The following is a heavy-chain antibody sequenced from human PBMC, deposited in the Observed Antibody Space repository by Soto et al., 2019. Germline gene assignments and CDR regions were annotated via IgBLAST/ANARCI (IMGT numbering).Heavy chain of an antibody. Sequence: QVQLVQSGAEVKKPGSSVKVSCKASGGTFSSYTISWVRQAPGQGLEWMGRIIPILGIANYAQKFQGRVKITAEKSTSIAYMQLIILRSEDRAVYYCSRDSTQTYGYCSGGSCSRAFDIWGQGTMVTVSS. CDR2: IIPILGIA. J-gene: IGHJ3*02. CDR3: SRDSTQTYGYCSGGSCSRAFDI. D-gene: IGHD2-15*01. CDR1: GGTFSSYT. V-gene: IGHV1-69*08.